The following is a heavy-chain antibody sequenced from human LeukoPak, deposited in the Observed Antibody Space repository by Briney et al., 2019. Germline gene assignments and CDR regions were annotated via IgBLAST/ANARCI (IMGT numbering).Heavy chain of an antibody. D-gene: IGHD3-9*01. CDR3: ANGKGYFEF. Sequence: SGGSPRLSCTASGLSFSSSAMSWVRQAPGKGLEWVSAISGTGGSTYYADSVKGRFTISRDNSKNTVYLQMNGLRAEDTAVYYCANGKGYFEFWGQGTLVTVSS. CDR1: GLSFSSSA. J-gene: IGHJ4*02. V-gene: IGHV3-23*01. CDR2: ISGTGGST.